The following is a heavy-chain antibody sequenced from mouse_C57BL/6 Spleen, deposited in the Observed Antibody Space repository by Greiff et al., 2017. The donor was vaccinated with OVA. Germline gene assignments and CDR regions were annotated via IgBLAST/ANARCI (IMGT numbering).Heavy chain of an antibody. CDR2: IRLNSDNYAT. D-gene: IGHD2-3*01. Sequence: EVQLVEPGGGLVQPGGSMKLSCVASGFTFSNYWMNWVRQSPEKGLEWVAQIRLNSDNYATPHAVSVKGRFTISREASKSSVYLKMNNLRAEATGIYYCTAAGYYRYWGQGTTLTVSS. CDR1: GFTFSNYW. V-gene: IGHV6-3*01. CDR3: TAAGYYRY. J-gene: IGHJ2*01.